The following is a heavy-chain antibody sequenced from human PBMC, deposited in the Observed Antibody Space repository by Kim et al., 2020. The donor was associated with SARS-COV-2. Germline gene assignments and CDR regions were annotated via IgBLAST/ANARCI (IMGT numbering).Heavy chain of an antibody. D-gene: IGHD2-15*01. Sequence: SETLSLTCAVYGGSFSGYYWTWIRQPPGKGLELIGEMNHSGSTNYKSSLKSRVTISVDTSKNQFSLKLSSVTAADTAVYYCARGGGMLLFYYYYGMDVWGQGTTVTVSS. CDR1: GGSFSGYY. CDR2: MNHSGST. V-gene: IGHV4-34*01. J-gene: IGHJ6*02. CDR3: ARGGGMLLFYYYYGMDV.